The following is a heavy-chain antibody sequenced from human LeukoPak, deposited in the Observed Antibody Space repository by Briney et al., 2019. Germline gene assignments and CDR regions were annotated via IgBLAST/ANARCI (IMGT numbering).Heavy chain of an antibody. D-gene: IGHD2-8*01. CDR1: GGTFSSYA. CDR3: ARTWNIVLMVYAPPYGMDV. Sequence: SVTVSCTASGGTFSSYAISWVRQAPGQGLEWMGGIIPIFGTANYAQKFQGRVTITADESTSTAYMELSSLRSEDTAVYYCARTWNIVLMVYAPPYGMDVWGQGTTVTVSS. CDR2: IIPIFGTA. J-gene: IGHJ6*02. V-gene: IGHV1-69*13.